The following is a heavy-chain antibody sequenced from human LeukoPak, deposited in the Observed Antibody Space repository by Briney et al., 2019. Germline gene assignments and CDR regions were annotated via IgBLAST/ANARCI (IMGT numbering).Heavy chain of an antibody. J-gene: IGHJ4*02. CDR2: IYNGDNT. D-gene: IGHD6-19*01. Sequence: GGSLRLSCVASRFTVSNNHMNWVRQAPGKGLEWVSVIYNGDNTYYADSVQGRFTISKDNSKNTLCLQMNSLRPEDTAVYFCARASRWLAFDNWGQGTLVTVSS. CDR3: ARASRWLAFDN. CDR1: RFTVSNNH. V-gene: IGHV3-66*01.